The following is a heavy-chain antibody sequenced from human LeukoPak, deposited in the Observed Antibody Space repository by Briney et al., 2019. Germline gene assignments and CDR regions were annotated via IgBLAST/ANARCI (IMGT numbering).Heavy chain of an antibody. V-gene: IGHV3-30*02. J-gene: IGHJ4*02. CDR1: GFTFSHYG. CDR3: AKDRTTYYDFWSGYYFDY. CDR2: IRYDGSNK. Sequence: GGSLRLSCAVSGFTFSHYGMHWVRQAPGKGLEWVAFIRYDGSNKYYADSVKGRFTISRDNSKNTLYLQMNSLRAEDTAVYYCAKDRTTYYDFWSGYYFDYWGQGTLVTVSS. D-gene: IGHD3-3*01.